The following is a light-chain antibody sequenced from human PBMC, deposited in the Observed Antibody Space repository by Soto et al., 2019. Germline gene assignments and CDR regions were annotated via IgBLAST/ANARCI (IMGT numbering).Light chain of an antibody. V-gene: IGLV1-51*01. CDR2: DND. J-gene: IGLJ3*02. CDR1: TSNVGTKH. Sequence: QSVLTQTPSVSAAHGQKVTISCSGSTSNVGTKHVSWYQQFTGTVPNVLIYDNDKRRPEISDRFSGSSSGTSATLVITGLQSGDEDDSSCAACDTWLSIGMFGGGTTLTV. CDR3: AACDTWLSIGM.